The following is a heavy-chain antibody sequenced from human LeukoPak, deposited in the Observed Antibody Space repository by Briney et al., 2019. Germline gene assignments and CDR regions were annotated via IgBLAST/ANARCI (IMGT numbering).Heavy chain of an antibody. CDR2: IYTSGST. J-gene: IGHJ4*02. D-gene: IGHD6-19*01. CDR3: ARELGLRSSGWYFDY. CDR1: GGSISSGSYY. Sequence: PSETLSLTCTVSGGSISSGSYYWSWIRQPAGKGLEWIGRIYTSGSTNYNPSLKRRVTISVDTSKNQFSLKLSSVTAADTAVYYCARELGLRSSGWYFDYWGQGTLVTVSS. V-gene: IGHV4-61*02.